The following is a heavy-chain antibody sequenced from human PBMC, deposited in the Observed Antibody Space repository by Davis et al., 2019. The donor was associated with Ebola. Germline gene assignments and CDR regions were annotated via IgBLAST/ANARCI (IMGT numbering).Heavy chain of an antibody. J-gene: IGHJ5*02. CDR2: IYHSGST. D-gene: IGHD1-26*01. CDR3: ARDRQWELGNWFDP. CDR1: GGPISSSNW. Sequence: MPSETLPLTCAASGGPISSSNWWSWVRQPPGKGLEWIGEIYHSGSTNYNPSLKSRVTISVDKSKNQFSLKLSSVTAADTAVYYCARDRQWELGNWFDPWGQGTLVTVSS. V-gene: IGHV4-4*02.